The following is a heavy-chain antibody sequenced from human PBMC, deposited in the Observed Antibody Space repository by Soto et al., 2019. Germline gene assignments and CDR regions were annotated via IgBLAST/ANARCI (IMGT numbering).Heavy chain of an antibody. Sequence: QVHLQESGPGLVKPSQTLSLTCTDSGCSISSSDYYWSWIRQPPGKGLEWIGYIYSSGNTYYNPSLKSRLTISVDTSKNQFSLKLNSVTAADTALYYCARGLSAATVVTCYFDYWGQGTLVTVSS. CDR3: ARGLSAATVVTCYFDY. V-gene: IGHV4-31*03. CDR2: IYSSGNT. D-gene: IGHD4-17*01. CDR1: GCSISSSDYY. J-gene: IGHJ4*02.